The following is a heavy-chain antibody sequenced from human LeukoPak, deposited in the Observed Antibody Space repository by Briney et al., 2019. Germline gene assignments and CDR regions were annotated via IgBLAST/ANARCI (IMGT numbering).Heavy chain of an antibody. V-gene: IGHV4-4*07. J-gene: IGHJ6*03. D-gene: IGHD3-3*01. Sequence: SETLSLTCTVSGASMSSYYWSWIRQPAGKGLEWIGRVYTSGNSNYNPSLKSRVTMSVDTSKNQFSLKLSSVTAADTAVYYCARGIKYDFWSGYSHPDQYYYYYYMDVWGKGTTVTVSS. CDR3: ARGIKYDFWSGYSHPDQYYYYYYMDV. CDR2: VYTSGNS. CDR1: GASMSSYY.